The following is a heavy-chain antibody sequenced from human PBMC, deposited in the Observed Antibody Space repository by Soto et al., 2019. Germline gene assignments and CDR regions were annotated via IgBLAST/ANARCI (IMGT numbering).Heavy chain of an antibody. V-gene: IGHV1-69*13. Sequence: GASVKVSCKASGGTFSSYAISWVRQAPGQGLEWMGGIIPIFGTANYAQKFQGRVTITADESTSTAYMELSSLRSEDTAVYYCASIGIDYGDYAHYYYGMDVWGQGTTVTVSS. J-gene: IGHJ6*02. CDR1: GGTFSSYA. D-gene: IGHD4-17*01. CDR3: ASIGIDYGDYAHYYYGMDV. CDR2: IIPIFGTA.